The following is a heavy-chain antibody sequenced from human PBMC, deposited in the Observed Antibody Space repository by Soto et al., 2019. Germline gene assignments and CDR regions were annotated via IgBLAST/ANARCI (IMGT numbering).Heavy chain of an antibody. J-gene: IGHJ4*02. CDR3: AKERAARGIDY. D-gene: IGHD3-16*01. V-gene: IGHV3-23*01. CDR2: ISNNGFTT. CDR1: GFAFNNYA. Sequence: EVQLLDSGGGLVQPGVSLRLSCAASGFAFNNYAMTWVRQAPGKGLEWVSTISNNGFTTYYADSVKGRFTISRDNSMHTVYLQMSSLSAEDTALYYCAKERAARGIDYWGQGTLVTVSS.